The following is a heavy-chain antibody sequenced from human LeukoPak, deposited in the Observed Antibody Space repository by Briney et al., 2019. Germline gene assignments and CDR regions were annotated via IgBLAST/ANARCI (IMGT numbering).Heavy chain of an antibody. CDR1: GFTFGTSA. CDR3: AKARYNNGWDYFDY. Sequence: GGSLRLSCAASGFTFGTSAMTWVRQAPGKGLEWVLSISGSGNVIYDSDSVKGRFSISRDNPKGTLYLQMNSLRAEDTATYFCAKARYNNGWDYFDYWGLGTLVTVSS. CDR2: ISGSGNVI. V-gene: IGHV3-23*01. D-gene: IGHD6-19*01. J-gene: IGHJ4*02.